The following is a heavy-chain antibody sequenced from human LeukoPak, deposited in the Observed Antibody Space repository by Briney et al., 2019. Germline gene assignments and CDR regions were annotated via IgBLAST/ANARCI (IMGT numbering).Heavy chain of an antibody. CDR1: GGTFSSYA. D-gene: IGHD3-16*01. CDR3: ARDTSGGVW. Sequence: SVKVSCKASGGTFSSYAVSWVRQAPGQGLEWMGRIIPILGIANYAQKFQGRVTITADKSTSTAYMELSSLRSEDTAVYYCARDTSGGVWWGQGTLVTVSS. V-gene: IGHV1-69*04. CDR2: IIPILGIA. J-gene: IGHJ4*02.